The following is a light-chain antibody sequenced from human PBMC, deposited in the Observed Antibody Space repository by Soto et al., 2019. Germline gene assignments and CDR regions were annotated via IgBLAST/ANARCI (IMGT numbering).Light chain of an antibody. CDR3: TSYTSSNTFV. V-gene: IGLV2-18*02. CDR2: EVN. Sequence: QSVLTQPPSVSGSPGQSVTISCTGTSSDVGSYDRVSWYQQPPGTAPKLMIYEVNNRPSGVPDRVSGSKSGNTASLTISGLQAEDEADYYCTSYTSSNTFVFGTGTKLTVL. J-gene: IGLJ1*01. CDR1: SSDVGSYDR.